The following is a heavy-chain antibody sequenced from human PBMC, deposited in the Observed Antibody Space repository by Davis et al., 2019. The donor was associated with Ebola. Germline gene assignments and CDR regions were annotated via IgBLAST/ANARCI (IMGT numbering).Heavy chain of an antibody. Sequence: GESLKISCKGSGYSFTSYWIGWVRQMPGKGLEWMGIIYPGDSDTRYSPSFQGQVTISADKSISTAYLQWSSLKASDTAMYYCASFGGSGSYQVVFYYWGQGTLVTVSS. J-gene: IGHJ4*02. D-gene: IGHD3-10*01. CDR3: ASFGGSGSYQVVFYY. V-gene: IGHV5-51*01. CDR2: IYPGDSDT. CDR1: GYSFTSYW.